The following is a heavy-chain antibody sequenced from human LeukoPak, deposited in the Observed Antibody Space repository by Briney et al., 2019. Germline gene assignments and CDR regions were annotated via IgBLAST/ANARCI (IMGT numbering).Heavy chain of an antibody. D-gene: IGHD3-10*01. Sequence: GESLKISCKGSGYSFTSYWISWVRQMPGKGREWMGRIDPSDSYTNYSPSFQGHVTISADKSISTAYLQWSSLKASDTAMYYCARSLYYYGSGSPSWFDPWGQGTLVTVPS. J-gene: IGHJ5*02. CDR2: IDPSDSYT. CDR3: ARSLYYYGSGSPSWFDP. V-gene: IGHV5-10-1*01. CDR1: GYSFTSYW.